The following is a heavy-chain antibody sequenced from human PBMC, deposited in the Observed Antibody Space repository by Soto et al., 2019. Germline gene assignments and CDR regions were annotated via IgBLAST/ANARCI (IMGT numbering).Heavy chain of an antibody. D-gene: IGHD6-19*01. CDR3: AKWGRQWLVTSDFNY. J-gene: IGHJ4*02. CDR1: GFTFSDYA. Sequence: VQLVESGGGVVQPGRSLRLSCAASGFTFSDYAMHWVRQAPGKGLEWVAVVSHDGRNTHYPDSVKGRFTISRDSSKNTVSLEMTSLRAEDTAVYYCAKWGRQWLVTSDFNYWGQGALVTVSS. V-gene: IGHV3-30*18. CDR2: VSHDGRNT.